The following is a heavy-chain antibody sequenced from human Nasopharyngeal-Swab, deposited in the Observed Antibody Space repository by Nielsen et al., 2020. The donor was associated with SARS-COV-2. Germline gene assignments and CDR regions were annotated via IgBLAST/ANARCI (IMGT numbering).Heavy chain of an antibody. Sequence: WIRQPPGKGLEYIGYIYYTGSTYYSPSLKGRVTMAVDTSKNQLSLKLTSVTAADTAVYYCARHGASGSFGDYWGQGTLVNRLL. J-gene: IGHJ4*02. CDR2: IYYTGST. D-gene: IGHD3-10*01. V-gene: IGHV4-59*08. CDR3: ARHGASGSFGDY.